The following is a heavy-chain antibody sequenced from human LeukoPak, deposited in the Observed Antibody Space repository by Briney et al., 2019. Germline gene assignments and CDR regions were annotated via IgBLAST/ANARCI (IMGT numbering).Heavy chain of an antibody. D-gene: IGHD3-16*01. Sequence: ASVKVSCKASGYTFTSYYMHWVRQAPGQGLEWMGWINPNSGGTNYAQKFQGRVTMTRDTSISTAYMELSRLRSDDTAVYYCARERRRYDYVWGSNTKTDAFDIWGQGTMVTVSS. CDR2: INPNSGGT. CDR1: GYTFTSYY. CDR3: ARERRRYDYVWGSNTKTDAFDI. J-gene: IGHJ3*02. V-gene: IGHV1-2*02.